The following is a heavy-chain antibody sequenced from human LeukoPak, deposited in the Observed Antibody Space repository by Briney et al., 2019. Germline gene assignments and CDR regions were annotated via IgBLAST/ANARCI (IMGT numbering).Heavy chain of an antibody. J-gene: IGHJ6*03. D-gene: IGHD3-3*01. CDR2: FYWNVGSA. CDR1: GFTFYDYG. CDR3: ARDSLYDFWGYYYYYMVV. V-gene: IGHV3-20*04. Sequence: GGSLRLSCAPSGFTFYDYGISGVPHAPGGGVECVSVFYWNVGSAGCAESVKGRFPISRDNDQNSLYLQMNSLRAEDTALYYCARDSLYDFWGYYYYYMVVWRKGTTVTDSS.